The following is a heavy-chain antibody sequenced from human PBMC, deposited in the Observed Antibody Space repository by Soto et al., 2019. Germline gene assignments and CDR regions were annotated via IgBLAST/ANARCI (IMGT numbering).Heavy chain of an antibody. V-gene: IGHV3-23*01. J-gene: IGHJ4*02. Sequence: EVQLLESGGGLVQPGESLRLSCAASGFTFSSYAMSWVRQAPGKGLEWVSVISGSDDSTYYADSVKGRFTISRDNSKNTPYLQMNSLRAEDTAVSDCAKGSSSSTFAYWGQGTLVTVSS. CDR2: ISGSDDST. D-gene: IGHD6-6*01. CDR1: GFTFSSYA. CDR3: AKGSSSSTFAY.